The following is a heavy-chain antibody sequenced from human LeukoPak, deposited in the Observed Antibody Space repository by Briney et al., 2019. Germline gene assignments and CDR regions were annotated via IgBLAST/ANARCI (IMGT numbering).Heavy chain of an antibody. Sequence: PSQTLSLTCTVSGDSISSGSYYWSWIRQSAGKGLEWIGRIYISGNTNYNPSLKSRVTISLDTSKNQFSLKLSSVTAADTAVYYCARQTGSGLFILPGGQGTLVTVSS. V-gene: IGHV4-61*02. D-gene: IGHD3/OR15-3a*01. J-gene: IGHJ4*02. CDR3: ARQTGSGLFILP. CDR1: GDSISSGSYY. CDR2: IYISGNT.